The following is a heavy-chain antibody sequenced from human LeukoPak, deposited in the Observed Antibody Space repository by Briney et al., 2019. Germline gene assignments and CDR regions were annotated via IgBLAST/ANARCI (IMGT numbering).Heavy chain of an antibody. CDR1: GFTFSSYG. V-gene: IGHV3-33*01. Sequence: GRSLRLSCAASGFTFSSYGMPWVRQAPGKGLEWVAVIWYDGSNKYYADSVKGRFTISRDNSKNTLYLQMNSLRAEDTAVYYCARDLGGTEYFQHWGQGTLVTVSS. CDR2: IWYDGSNK. J-gene: IGHJ1*01. D-gene: IGHD1-26*01. CDR3: ARDLGGTEYFQH.